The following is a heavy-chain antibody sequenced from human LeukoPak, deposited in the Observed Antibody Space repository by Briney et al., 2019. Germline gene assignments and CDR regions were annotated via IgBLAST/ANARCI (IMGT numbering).Heavy chain of an antibody. Sequence: PGRSLRLPCAASGFTFDDYAMHWVRQAPGKGLEWVSGISWNSGSIGYADSVKGRFTISRDNAKNSLYLQMNSLRAEDTALYYCARPLGITGTTPFDYWGQGTLVTVSS. CDR3: ARPLGITGTTPFDY. V-gene: IGHV3-9*01. J-gene: IGHJ4*02. CDR1: GFTFDDYA. D-gene: IGHD1-7*01. CDR2: ISWNSGSI.